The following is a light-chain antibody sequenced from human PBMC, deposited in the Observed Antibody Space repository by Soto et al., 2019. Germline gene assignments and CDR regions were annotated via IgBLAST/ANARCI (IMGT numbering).Light chain of an antibody. CDR1: QSVRSN. J-gene: IGKJ4*01. CDR2: GST. V-gene: IGKV3-15*01. Sequence: EIVMTQSPATLSVSPGERVTLSCRASQSVRSNLAWYQQKPGQVPRVLIYGSTTRAVVIPDRFSGSGSGTEFTLTISRLQSEDFAVYYCQHYNNLWGFGGGTKVEIK. CDR3: QHYNNLWG.